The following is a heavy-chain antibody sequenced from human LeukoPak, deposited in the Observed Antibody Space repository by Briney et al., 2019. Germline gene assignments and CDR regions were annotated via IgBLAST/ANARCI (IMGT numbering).Heavy chain of an antibody. CDR3: AHRSGLLSYYFDY. CDR2: IKQDGSEK. CDR1: GFTFSSYW. Sequence: GGSLRLSCAASGFTFSSYWMSWVRQAPGKGLEWVANIKQDGSEKYYVDSVKGRFTISRDNSKSTLFLQMNSLRAEDTAVYYCAHRSGLLSYYFDYWGRGTLVTVSS. J-gene: IGHJ4*02. D-gene: IGHD2-21*02. V-gene: IGHV3-7*03.